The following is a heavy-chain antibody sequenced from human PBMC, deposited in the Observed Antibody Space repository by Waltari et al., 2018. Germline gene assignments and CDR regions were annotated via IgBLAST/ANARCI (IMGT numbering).Heavy chain of an antibody. J-gene: IGHJ2*01. CDR3: ARGLDIVVVVAADWYFDL. CDR2: INHSGST. D-gene: IGHD2-15*01. CDR1: GGSFSGYY. V-gene: IGHV4-34*01. Sequence: QVQLQQWGAGLLKPSETLSLTCAVYGGSFSGYYWSWIRQPPGKGLEWIGEINHSGSTNYNPSRKSRVTISVDTSKNQFSLKLSSVTAADTAVYYCARGLDIVVVVAADWYFDLWGRGTLVTVSS.